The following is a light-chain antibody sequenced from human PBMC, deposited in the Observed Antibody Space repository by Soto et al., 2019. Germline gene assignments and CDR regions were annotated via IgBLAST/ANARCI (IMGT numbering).Light chain of an antibody. CDR2: EAS. V-gene: IGKV1-9*01. J-gene: IGKJ5*01. CDR1: HDISTF. CDR3: QQLYTLPFP. Sequence: IGSPRTVSASTGDRVTINCRASHDISTFLAWYQQKPGKAPKLLIYEASTLQSGVPSRFSGSGSGTEFTLTISGLLPEDFAAYHCQQLYTLPFPFGQ.